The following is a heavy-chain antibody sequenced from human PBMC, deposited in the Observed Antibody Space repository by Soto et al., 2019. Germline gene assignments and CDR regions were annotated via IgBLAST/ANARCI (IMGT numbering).Heavy chain of an antibody. CDR1: GGSISSSSYY. D-gene: IGHD1-7*01. CDR3: ARRGDWNYLHYYYYYMDV. CDR2: IYYSGST. Sequence: PSEILSLTCTVSGGSISSSSYYWGWIRQPPGKGLEWIGSIYYSGSTYYNPSLKSRVTISVDTSKNQFSLKLSSVTAADTAVYYCARRGDWNYLHYYYYYMDVWGKGTTVTVSS. J-gene: IGHJ6*03. V-gene: IGHV4-39*01.